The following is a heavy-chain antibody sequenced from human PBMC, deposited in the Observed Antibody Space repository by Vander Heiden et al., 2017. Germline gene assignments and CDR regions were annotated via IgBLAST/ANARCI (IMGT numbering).Heavy chain of an antibody. CDR2: ITCDGGRT. J-gene: IGHJ4*02. Sequence: EVLLVVTGGVVVQPGGLLRFPYTHFVSIFVVYTIFWLLQRPGRYLEWFFLITCDGGRTYYADSVKGRFTISRDNNKNSLYLHMNSLRTEDAALYYCAKGHYCGNSGVESWGQRTLVTVSS. CDR3: AKGHYCGNSGVES. D-gene: IGHD2-21*02. CDR1: VSIFVVYT. V-gene: IGHV3-43*01.